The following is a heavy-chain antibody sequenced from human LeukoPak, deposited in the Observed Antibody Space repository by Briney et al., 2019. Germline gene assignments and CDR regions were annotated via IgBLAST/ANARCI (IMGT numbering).Heavy chain of an antibody. Sequence: GGSLRLSCAASGFTFSSYGMHWVRQAPGKGLEWVAVIWYDGSNKYYADSVKGRFTISRDNSKNTLYLQMNSLRAEDTAVYYCAKRATDDFWSGYYSRSHPYYYFDYWGQGTLVTVSS. CDR3: AKRATDDFWSGYYSRSHPYYYFDY. V-gene: IGHV3-33*06. CDR2: IWYDGSNK. D-gene: IGHD3-3*01. CDR1: GFTFSSYG. J-gene: IGHJ4*02.